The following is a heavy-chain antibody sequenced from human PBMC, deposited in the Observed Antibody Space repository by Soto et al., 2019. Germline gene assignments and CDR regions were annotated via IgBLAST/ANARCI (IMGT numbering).Heavy chain of an antibody. CDR3: SRAEMATNPFDY. J-gene: IGHJ4*02. CDR1: GGSISSGDYY. D-gene: IGHD5-12*01. V-gene: IGHV4-30-4*01. CDR2: IYHRGST. Sequence: SETLSLTCTVSGGSISSGDYYWSWIRQPPGKGLELIGYIYHRGSTHYNPSLRSRVIISADTSKNQFSLKLSSVTAADTAVYYCSRAEMATNPFDYWXQGXLVXVSS.